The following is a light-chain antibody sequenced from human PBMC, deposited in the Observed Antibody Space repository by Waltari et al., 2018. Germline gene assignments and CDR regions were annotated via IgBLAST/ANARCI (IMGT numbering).Light chain of an antibody. V-gene: IGLV2-14*03. Sequence: QSALTQPASVSGSPGQSITISCSGVGSAVGASDSVSWHQHHTGKAPQVIIYDVTNRPSGVSDRFSASKSANTASLTISRLQPEDEADYYCSSQTLDGLVLFGGGTRLTVL. CDR1: GSAVGASDS. CDR2: DVT. J-gene: IGLJ2*01. CDR3: SSQTLDGLVL.